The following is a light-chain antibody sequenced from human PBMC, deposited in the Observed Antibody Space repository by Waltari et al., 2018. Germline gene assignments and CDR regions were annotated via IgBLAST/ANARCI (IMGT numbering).Light chain of an antibody. Sequence: QSALTQPASVSGSPGQSITISCTGTSSDVGGYNYVSWYQQHPGKAPKLMIYEVSNRPSGVSNRFSCSKSGNTASLTISGLQAEDEADYYCSSYRSSSTRWVFGGGTKLTVL. V-gene: IGLV2-14*01. CDR1: SSDVGGYNY. CDR3: SSYRSSSTRWV. J-gene: IGLJ3*02. CDR2: EVS.